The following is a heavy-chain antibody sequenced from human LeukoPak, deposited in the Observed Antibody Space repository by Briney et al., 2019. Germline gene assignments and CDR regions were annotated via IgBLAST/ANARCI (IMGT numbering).Heavy chain of an antibody. V-gene: IGHV4-34*01. CDR1: GGSFGGYY. CDR3: ARGRRYYYGSGGIEDY. CDR2: INHSGST. D-gene: IGHD3-10*01. Sequence: SETLSLTCAVYGGSFGGYYWSWIRQPPGKGLEWIGEINHSGSTNYNPSLKSRVTISVDTSKNQFSLKLSSVTAADTAVYYCARGRRYYYGSGGIEDYWGQGTLVTVSS. J-gene: IGHJ4*02.